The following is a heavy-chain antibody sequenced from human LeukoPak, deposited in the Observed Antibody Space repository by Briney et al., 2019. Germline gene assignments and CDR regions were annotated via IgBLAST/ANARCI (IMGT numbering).Heavy chain of an antibody. J-gene: IGHJ6*03. CDR3: ARERGYYYYYMDV. CDR1: GGSFSGYY. V-gene: IGHV4-34*01. Sequence: SETLSLTCAVYGGSFSGYYWSWIRQPPGKGLEWIGEINHSGSTNYNPSLKSRVTISVDTSKNQFSLKLSSVTAADTAVYYCARERGYYYYYMDVWGKGTTVTISS. CDR2: INHSGST. D-gene: IGHD5-12*01.